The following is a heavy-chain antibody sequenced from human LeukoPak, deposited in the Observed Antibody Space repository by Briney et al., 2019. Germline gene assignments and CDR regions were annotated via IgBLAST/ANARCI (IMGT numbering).Heavy chain of an antibody. CDR1: GFMFASYA. Sequence: PGGSLRLSCTASGFMFASYAMSWVRQAPGKGLEWVSAISGSGGSTDYADSVKGRFTISRDNSKNTLDLQMNSLRAEDTAVYYCAKGGVAAARDYWGQGTLVTVSS. J-gene: IGHJ4*02. V-gene: IGHV3-23*01. D-gene: IGHD6-13*01. CDR2: ISGSGGST. CDR3: AKGGVAAARDY.